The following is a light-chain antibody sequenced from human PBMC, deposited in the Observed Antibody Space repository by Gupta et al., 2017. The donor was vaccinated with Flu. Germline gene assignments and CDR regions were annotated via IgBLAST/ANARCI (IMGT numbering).Light chain of an antibody. CDR3: QQGNSFPLT. V-gene: IGKV1-12*01. CDR2: GAA. J-gene: IGKJ4*01. Sequence: DIQMTQSPSSVSASVGDRVTITCRASQDISRWLVWYQQKPGKAPKLLIYGAASLKSGVPSKFSGSGSGTDFILSISSLQPEDFATYYCQQGNSFPLTFGGGTKVEIK. CDR1: QDISRW.